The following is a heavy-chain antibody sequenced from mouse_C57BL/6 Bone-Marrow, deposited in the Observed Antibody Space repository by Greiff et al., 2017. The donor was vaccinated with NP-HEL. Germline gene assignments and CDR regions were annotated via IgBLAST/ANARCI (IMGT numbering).Heavy chain of an antibody. CDR3: AREGYGIYDGYYLAY. Sequence: EVMLVESGGDLVKPGGSLKLSCAASGFTFSSYGMSWVRQTPDQRLEWVATISSGGSYTYYPDSVKGRFTISRDNAKNTLYLQMGSLKSEDTAMYYCAREGYGIYDGYYLAYWGQGTLVTVSA. D-gene: IGHD2-3*01. J-gene: IGHJ3*01. CDR2: ISSGGSYT. CDR1: GFTFSSYG. V-gene: IGHV5-6*01.